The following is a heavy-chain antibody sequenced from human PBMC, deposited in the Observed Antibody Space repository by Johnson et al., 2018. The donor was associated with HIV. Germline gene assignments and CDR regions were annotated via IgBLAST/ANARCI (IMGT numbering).Heavy chain of an antibody. D-gene: IGHD3-16*01. CDR3: ARDPRLGELKIDRRGYAFDI. CDR2: ISSSGSTI. CDR1: GFTFSDYY. V-gene: IGHV3-11*04. Sequence: QVQLVESGGGLVKPGGSLRLSCAASGFTFSDYYMSWIRQAPGKGLAWVSYISSSGSTIYYADSVKGRFTISRDNAKNSLYLQMNSLRAEDTAVYYCARDPRLGELKIDRRGYAFDIWGQGTMVTVSS. J-gene: IGHJ3*02.